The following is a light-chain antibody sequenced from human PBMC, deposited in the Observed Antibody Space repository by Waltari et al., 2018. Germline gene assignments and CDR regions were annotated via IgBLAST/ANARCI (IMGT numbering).Light chain of an antibody. CDR1: SGHSRNV. Sequence: QLALTQSPSASASLGASVKLTCTLNSGHSRNVVAWLKQQPEKGPRYLMKVNSDGSHSEGDGMPDRFSGSGSGAERYLTISSLQSEDEADYYCQTGGHGTWVFGGGTKLTVL. CDR2: VNSDGSH. J-gene: IGLJ3*02. V-gene: IGLV4-69*02. CDR3: QTGGHGTWV.